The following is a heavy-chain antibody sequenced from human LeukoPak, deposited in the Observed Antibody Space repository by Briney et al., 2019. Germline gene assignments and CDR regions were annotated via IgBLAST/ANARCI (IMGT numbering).Heavy chain of an antibody. D-gene: IGHD3-10*01. CDR3: ARDRYYGSGVYNHFDL. J-gene: IGHJ4*02. CDR1: GFTFSTYA. Sequence: PGGSLRLSCAASGFTFSTYAMHWVRQAPGKGLEWVAVISYDGSNKDYADSVKGRFTISRDNSKNTLYLQVNSLRAEDTAVYYCARDRYYGSGVYNHFDLWGQGTLVTVSP. CDR2: ISYDGSNK. V-gene: IGHV3-30-3*01.